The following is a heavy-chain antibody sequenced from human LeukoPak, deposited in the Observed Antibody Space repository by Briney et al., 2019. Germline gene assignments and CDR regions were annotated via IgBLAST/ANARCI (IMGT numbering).Heavy chain of an antibody. CDR2: LSGSGGST. Sequence: RTGGSLRLSCAASGFTFPSFDMSWVRQAPGKGLEWVSVLSGSGGSTYYADSVKGRFTISRDNSKNTLYLQMNSLRAEDTDVYYCAKDVGSAYYWTYFDYWGQGTLVTVSS. V-gene: IGHV3-23*01. D-gene: IGHD3-22*01. CDR1: GFTFPSFD. CDR3: AKDVGSAYYWTYFDY. J-gene: IGHJ4*02.